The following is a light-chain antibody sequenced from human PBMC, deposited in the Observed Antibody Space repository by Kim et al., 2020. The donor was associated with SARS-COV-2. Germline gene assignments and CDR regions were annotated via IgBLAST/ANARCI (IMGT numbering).Light chain of an antibody. CDR3: QEYGNSPDT. Sequence: ENVLTQSPGTPSLSPGERATLSCRASQSVRGNYLAWFQQKPGQAPRLLIYGASSRATGIPERFSGSWSGTDFTLTISRVEPEDFVVYYCQEYGNSPDTFGQGTRLEIK. J-gene: IGKJ5*01. V-gene: IGKV3-20*01. CDR1: QSVRGNY. CDR2: GAS.